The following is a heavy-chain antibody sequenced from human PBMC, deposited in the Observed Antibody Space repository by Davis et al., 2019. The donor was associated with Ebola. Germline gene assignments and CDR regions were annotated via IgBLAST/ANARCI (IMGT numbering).Heavy chain of an antibody. V-gene: IGHV3-23*01. CDR3: ARGGGSSWFAY. CDR2: TSGSGDST. Sequence: GESLKISCAASGFTFSTYAMGWVRQAPGKGLEWVSATSGSGDSTHHADSVKGRFAISRDNSKDTLYLQMNRLRAEDTAVYYCARGGGSSWFAYWGQGTLVTVSS. D-gene: IGHD6-13*01. J-gene: IGHJ5*01. CDR1: GFTFSTYA.